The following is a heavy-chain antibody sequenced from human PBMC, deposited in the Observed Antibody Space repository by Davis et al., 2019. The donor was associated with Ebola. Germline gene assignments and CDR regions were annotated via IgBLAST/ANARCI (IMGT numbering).Heavy chain of an antibody. Sequence: SETLSLTCTVSGGPISSNNYYWGWIRQRPGKGLEWIGGIHDSGGTFYNPSLKSRVTISVDTSKKHFSLKLGSVTAADTAVYYCARGSQWLGPDYWGQGTLVTVSS. CDR1: GGPISSNNYY. J-gene: IGHJ4*02. CDR2: IHDSGGT. D-gene: IGHD6-19*01. CDR3: ARGSQWLGPDY. V-gene: IGHV4-39*07.